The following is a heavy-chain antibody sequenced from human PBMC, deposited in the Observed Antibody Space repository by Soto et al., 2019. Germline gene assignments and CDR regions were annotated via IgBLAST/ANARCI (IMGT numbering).Heavy chain of an antibody. Sequence: PGGSLRLACAASVFTFSSYAMRLVRQSPGKGLEWVSAISGSGGSTYYADSVKGRFTISRDNSKNTLYLQMNSLRAEDKAVYYCAKVGFRQAANYYYGMDVWGQGTTVTV. CDR2: ISGSGGST. CDR1: VFTFSSYA. D-gene: IGHD2-15*01. J-gene: IGHJ6*02. CDR3: AKVGFRQAANYYYGMDV. V-gene: IGHV3-23*01.